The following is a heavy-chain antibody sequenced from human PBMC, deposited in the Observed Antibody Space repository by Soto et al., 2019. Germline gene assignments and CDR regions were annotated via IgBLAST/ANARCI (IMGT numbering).Heavy chain of an antibody. CDR1: GGTFSSYA. CDR3: ARDGGTSSGYNTSWFDP. D-gene: IGHD3-22*01. CDR2: IIPIFGTA. V-gene: IGHV1-69*12. J-gene: IGHJ5*02. Sequence: QVQLVQSGAEVKKPGSSVKVSCKASGGTFSSYAITWVRQAPGQGLEWMGGIIPIFGTANYAQKFQGRATITADDSTRPGCMERCSRRTLATAVAYSARDGGTSSGYNTSWFDPWGQGTLGTVSS.